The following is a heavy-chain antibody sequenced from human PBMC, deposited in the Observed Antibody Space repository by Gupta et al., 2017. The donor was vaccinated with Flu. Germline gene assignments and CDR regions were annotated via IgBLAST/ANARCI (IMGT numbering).Heavy chain of an antibody. Sequence: QVQLVQSGAEVKKSGASVKLSCKASGYSFMSYYVHWGRQAAGQGLEWMGIINPSSGSTSYAKKFQGRITMTRDTSTSTVYMELSSLRSEDTAVYYCARDVSRIVVVPAAAPGDNCFDPWGQGTLVTVSS. CDR2: INPSSGST. V-gene: IGHV1-46*01. CDR1: GYSFMSYY. J-gene: IGHJ5*02. D-gene: IGHD2-2*01. CDR3: ARDVSRIVVVPAAAPGDNCFDP.